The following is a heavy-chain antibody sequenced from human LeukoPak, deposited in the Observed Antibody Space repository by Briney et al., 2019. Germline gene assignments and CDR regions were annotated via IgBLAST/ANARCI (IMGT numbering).Heavy chain of an antibody. D-gene: IGHD6-13*01. J-gene: IGHJ5*02. V-gene: IGHV2-5*01. CDR3: AHSPWAAAGYNWFDP. CDR2: IYWNDDK. Sequence: SGPTLVEPTQPLTLTCTFSGFSLSTSGVGVGWIRQPPGKALEWLALIYWNDDKRYSPSLKSRLTITKDTSKNQVVLTMTNMDPVDTATYYCAHSPWAAAGYNWFDPWGQGTLVTVSS. CDR1: GFSLSTSGVG.